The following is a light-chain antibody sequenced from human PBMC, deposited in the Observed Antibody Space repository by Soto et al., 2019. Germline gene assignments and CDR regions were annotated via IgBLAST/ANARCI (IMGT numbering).Light chain of an antibody. CDR2: QVT. V-gene: IGLV2-8*01. CDR1: INDVGGYNY. J-gene: IGLJ1*01. CDR3: MSYAGGNRFV. Sequence: QSVLTQPPSASXSPGQSVTISCAGTINDVGGYNYVSWYQQHPGKVPQLMIYQVTKRPSGVPDRFSASKSDTTASLTISGLQAEDEGDYYCMSYAGGNRFVFGTGTKVTVL.